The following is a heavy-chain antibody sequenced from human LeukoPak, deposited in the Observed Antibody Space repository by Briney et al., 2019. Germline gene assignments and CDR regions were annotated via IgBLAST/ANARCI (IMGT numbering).Heavy chain of an antibody. CDR3: ARGYSYGYYYYYYMDV. CDR1: GGSFSGYY. D-gene: IGHD5-18*01. J-gene: IGHJ6*03. CDR2: INHSGST. V-gene: IGHV4-34*01. Sequence: SETLSLTCAVYGGSFSGYYWSWIRQPPGKGLEWIGEINHSGSTNYNPSLKSRVTISVDTSKNQFSLKLSSVTAADTAAYYCARGYSYGYYYYYYMDVWGKGTTVTVSS.